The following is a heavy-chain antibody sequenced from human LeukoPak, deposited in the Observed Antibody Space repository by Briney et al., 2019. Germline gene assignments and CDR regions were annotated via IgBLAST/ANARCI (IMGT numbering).Heavy chain of an antibody. V-gene: IGHV3-23*01. CDR1: RFTLSSDA. Sequence: PGGTLRVSCAASRFTLSSDAMSWVREAPGEGVEWVSAISGGGGSTYYAESVKGRFTISRDTSKNPLYLQMTSLRAEDTAVYYCASAWHLGIVVVMLDYWGQGTLVTVSS. CDR2: ISGGGGST. CDR3: ASAWHLGIVVVMLDY. D-gene: IGHD3-22*01. J-gene: IGHJ4*02.